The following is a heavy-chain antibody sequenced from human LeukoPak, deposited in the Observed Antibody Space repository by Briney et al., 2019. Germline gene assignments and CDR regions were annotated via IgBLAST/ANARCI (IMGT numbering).Heavy chain of an antibody. Sequence: GGSLRLSCAASGFTFSSYSMTWVRQAPGKGLEWVSSFTSGSRSIYYADSVKGRFTISRDNAKKSLYLQMNSLRAEDTALYHCARDGTDYGDQYPTYFDYWGQGTLVTVSS. J-gene: IGHJ4*02. CDR1: GFTFSSYS. CDR2: FTSGSRSI. V-gene: IGHV3-21*04. D-gene: IGHD4-17*01. CDR3: ARDGTDYGDQYPTYFDY.